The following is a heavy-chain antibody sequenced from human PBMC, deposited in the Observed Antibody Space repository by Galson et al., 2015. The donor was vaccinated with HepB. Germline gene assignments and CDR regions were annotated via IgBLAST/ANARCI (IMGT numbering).Heavy chain of an antibody. CDR1: GFTFSSYW. CDR2: IKQNGNER. Sequence: SLRLSCAASGFTFSSYWMSWVRQAPGKGLEWVASIKQNGNERYYVGSVKGRFTISRDNAKNSLYLQMSSLRAEDTAVYYCARRTGSYFDVTLGQFDYWGQGILVTVSS. D-gene: IGHD1-26*01. J-gene: IGHJ4*02. CDR3: ARRTGSYFDVTLGQFDY. V-gene: IGHV3-7*01.